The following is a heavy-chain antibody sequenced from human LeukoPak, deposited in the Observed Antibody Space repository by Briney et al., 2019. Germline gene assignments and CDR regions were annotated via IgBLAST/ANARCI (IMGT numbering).Heavy chain of an antibody. CDR3: ARVVADY. J-gene: IGHJ4*02. D-gene: IGHD3-16*02. V-gene: IGHV3-48*01. CDR2: ISSSSSTI. CDR1: GFTFSSYS. Sequence: PGGSLRLSCAASGFTFSSYSMNWVRQAPGKGLEWVSYISSSSSTIYYADSVKGRFTISRDNAKNSLYLQVNSLRAEDTAVYYCARVVADYWGQGTLVTVSS.